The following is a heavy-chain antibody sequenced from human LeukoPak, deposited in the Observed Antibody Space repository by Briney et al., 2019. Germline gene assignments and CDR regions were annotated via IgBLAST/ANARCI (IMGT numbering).Heavy chain of an antibody. CDR2: IYHSGST. D-gene: IGHD3-10*01. CDR3: AGLYGSGTLHAFDI. CDR1: GGSISSGGYS. J-gene: IGHJ3*02. V-gene: IGHV4-30-2*01. Sequence: SETLSLTCTVSGGSISSGGYSWSWIRQPPGKGLEWIGYIYHSGSTYYNPSLKSRVTISVDRSKNQFSLKLSSVTAADTAVYYCAGLYGSGTLHAFDIWGQGTMVTVSS.